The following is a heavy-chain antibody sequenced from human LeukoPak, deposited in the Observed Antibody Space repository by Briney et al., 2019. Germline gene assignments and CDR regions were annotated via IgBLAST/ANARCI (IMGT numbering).Heavy chain of an antibody. CDR1: GGSISSGGYY. J-gene: IGHJ6*02. Sequence: SETLSLTCTVSGGSISSGGYYWSWIRQHPGKGLEWIGYTYYSGSTYYNPSLKSRVTISVDTSKNQFSLKLSSVTAADTAVYYCASSLELRSNYNYYGMDVWGQGTTVTVSS. CDR2: TYYSGST. D-gene: IGHD1-7*01. CDR3: ASSLELRSNYNYYGMDV. V-gene: IGHV4-31*03.